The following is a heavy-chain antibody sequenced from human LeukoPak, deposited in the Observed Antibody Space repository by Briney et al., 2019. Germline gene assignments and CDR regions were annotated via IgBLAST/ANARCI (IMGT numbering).Heavy chain of an antibody. J-gene: IGHJ4*02. V-gene: IGHV3-30*18. CDR2: ISYDGSNK. D-gene: IGHD2-21*02. CDR3: AKDRPLVVVTATFDY. CDR1: GFTFSSYG. Sequence: PGRSLRLSCAASGFTFSSYGMHWVRQAPGKGLEWVAVISYDGSNKYYADSVKGRFTISRDNSKNTLYLQMNGLRAEDTAVYYCAKDRPLVVVTATFDYWGQGTLVTVSS.